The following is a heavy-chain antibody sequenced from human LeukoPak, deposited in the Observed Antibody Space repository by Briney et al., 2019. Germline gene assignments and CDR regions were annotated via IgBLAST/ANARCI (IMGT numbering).Heavy chain of an antibody. J-gene: IGHJ4*02. D-gene: IGHD2-21*02. CDR1: GGTFSSYA. V-gene: IGHV1-69*01. Sequence: GGSLRLSCAASGGTFSSYAISWVRQAPGQGLEWMGGIIPIFGTANYAQKFQGRVTITADESTSTAYMELSSLRSEDTAVYYCARDGAYCGGDCNYYFDYWGQGTLVTVSS. CDR2: IIPIFGTA. CDR3: ARDGAYCGGDCNYYFDY.